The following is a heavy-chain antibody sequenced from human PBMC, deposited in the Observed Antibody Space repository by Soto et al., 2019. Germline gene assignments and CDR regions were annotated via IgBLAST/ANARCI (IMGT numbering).Heavy chain of an antibody. CDR1: KFTFSDYY. J-gene: IGHJ2*01. V-gene: IGHV3-11*06. CDR3: ARVKRPAGYIDL. Sequence: ESGGGLVKPGGSLRLSCGASKFTFSDYYMSWIRQAPGKGLEWVSYISSGGSYTNYADSVKGRFTISRDNAKNSLYLQMNSLRDEDTAVFYCARVKRPAGYIDLWGRGTLVTVSS. CDR2: ISSGGSYT.